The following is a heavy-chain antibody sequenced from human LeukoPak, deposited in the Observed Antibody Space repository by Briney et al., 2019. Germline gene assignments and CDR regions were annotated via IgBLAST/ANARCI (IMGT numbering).Heavy chain of an antibody. D-gene: IGHD5-18*01. CDR1: GGSISSSSYY. CDR2: IYYSGST. Sequence: NPSETLSLTCTVSGGSISSSSYYWGWIRKPPGKGLEWIGSIYYSGSTYYNPSLKSRVTISVDTSKNQFSLKLSSVTAADTAVYYCARTRYSYGFHYWGQGTLVTVSS. J-gene: IGHJ4*02. CDR3: ARTRYSYGFHY. V-gene: IGHV4-39*07.